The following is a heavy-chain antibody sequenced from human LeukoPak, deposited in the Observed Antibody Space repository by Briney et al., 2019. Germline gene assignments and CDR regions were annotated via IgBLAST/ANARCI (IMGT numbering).Heavy chain of an antibody. CDR2: IKQDGSEK. CDR3: ARVTTSQYYDFWSGYYLYNWFDP. J-gene: IGHJ5*02. D-gene: IGHD3-3*01. CDR1: GFTFSSYW. Sequence: GGSLRLSCAASGFTFSSYWMSWVRQAPGKGLEWVANIKQDGSEKYYVDSVKGRFTISRDNAKNSLYLQMNSLRAEDTAVYYCARVTTSQYYDFWSGYYLYNWFDPWGQGTLVTASS. V-gene: IGHV3-7*01.